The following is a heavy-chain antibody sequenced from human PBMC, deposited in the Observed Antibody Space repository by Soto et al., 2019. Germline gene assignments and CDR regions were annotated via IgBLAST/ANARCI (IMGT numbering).Heavy chain of an antibody. V-gene: IGHV1-18*04. Sequence: ASVKVPCKASGYPFTGPYIYWVRQAPGQGLEWMAWISTYNGNTNFARKFQGRITMTTDTSTSTAYMELRSLRSDDTAVYYCAKDRDYIMDVWGQGTTVTVSS. J-gene: IGHJ6*02. CDR2: ISTYNGNT. CDR3: AKDRDYIMDV. CDR1: GYPFTGPY.